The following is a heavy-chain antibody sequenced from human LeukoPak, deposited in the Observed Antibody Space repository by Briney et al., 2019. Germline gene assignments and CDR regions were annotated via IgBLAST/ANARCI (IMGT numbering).Heavy chain of an antibody. Sequence: GGPLRLSCAASGFTFSTYWMHWVRQAPGKGLVWVSRISSDGSTTSYADSVKGRFTISRDNAKNTLYLQMNSLRAEDTAIYYCTTGGRSRADSWGQGTLVTVSS. CDR2: ISSDGSTT. J-gene: IGHJ4*02. CDR1: GFTFSTYW. CDR3: TTGGRSRADS. V-gene: IGHV3-74*01. D-gene: IGHD6-13*01.